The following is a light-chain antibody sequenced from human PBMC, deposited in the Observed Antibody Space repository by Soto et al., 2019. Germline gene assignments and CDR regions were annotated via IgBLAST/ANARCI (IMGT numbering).Light chain of an antibody. CDR2: EVT. Sequence: QSVLTQPASVSGSPGQSITISCTGTSSDVGRFNFVSWFQQHPGKAPKLLIYEVTKRPSGVSNRFSGSKSGNTASLTISGLQTEDEADYYCSSYTTRSTYVFGTGTKLPS. CDR1: SSDVGRFNF. V-gene: IGLV2-14*01. J-gene: IGLJ1*01. CDR3: SSYTTRSTYV.